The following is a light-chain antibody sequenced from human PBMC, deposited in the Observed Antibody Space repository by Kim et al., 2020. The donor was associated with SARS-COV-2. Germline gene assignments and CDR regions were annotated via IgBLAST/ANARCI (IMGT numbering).Light chain of an antibody. CDR3: QQYRYYSYT. CDR2: MTS. J-gene: IGKJ3*01. Sequence: DIQMTQSPSTLSANVGDRVIITCRASQSLDDWLAWYQHKPGKAPKLLIYMTSSLESGVPSRFSGSGFGTEFTLTINSLQPDDFATYYCQQYRYYSYTFGPETKVDIK. V-gene: IGKV1-5*03. CDR1: QSLDDW.